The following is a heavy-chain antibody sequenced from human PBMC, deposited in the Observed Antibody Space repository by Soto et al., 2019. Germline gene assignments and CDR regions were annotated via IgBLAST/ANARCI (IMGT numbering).Heavy chain of an antibody. CDR1: GFTFSSYG. J-gene: IGHJ4*02. CDR3: AKDGTWELLRYTFDY. Sequence: QVQLVESGGGVVQPGRSLRLSCAASGFTFSSYGMHWVRQAPGKGLEWVAVISYDGSNKYYADSVKGRFTISRDNSKNTLYLQMNSLRAEDTAVYYCAKDGTWELLRYTFDYWGQGTLVTVSS. CDR2: ISYDGSNK. V-gene: IGHV3-30*18. D-gene: IGHD1-26*01.